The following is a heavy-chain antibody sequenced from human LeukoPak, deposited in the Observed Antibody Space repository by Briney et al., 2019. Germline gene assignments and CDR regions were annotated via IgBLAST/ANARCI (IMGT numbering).Heavy chain of an antibody. V-gene: IGHV4-38-2*02. D-gene: IGHD3-9*01. CDR2: IYLSGTT. Sequence: SETLSLTCSVSGNSISSGHYWGWTRQTPGKGLEWIGSIYLSGTTYYNPSLKSRVTISVDTSKNQFSLKLSSVTAADTAVYSCARIFILSGFSSYFDHWGQGTLVTVSS. CDR3: ARIFILSGFSSYFDH. J-gene: IGHJ4*02. CDR1: GNSISSGHY.